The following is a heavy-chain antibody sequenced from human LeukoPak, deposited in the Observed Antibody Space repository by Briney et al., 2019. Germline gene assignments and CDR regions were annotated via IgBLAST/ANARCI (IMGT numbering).Heavy chain of an antibody. D-gene: IGHD3-10*01. CDR3: AKGKNTGSYLSHVDY. CDR1: GFTFSSYE. J-gene: IGHJ4*02. Sequence: GGSLRLSCAASGFTFSSYEMNWVRQAPGKGLEWVSYISSSGSTYYADSVKGRFTISRDNSKNSLYLQMNSLRTEDTALYYCAKGKNTGSYLSHVDYWGQGTLVTVSS. V-gene: IGHV3-48*03. CDR2: ISSSGST.